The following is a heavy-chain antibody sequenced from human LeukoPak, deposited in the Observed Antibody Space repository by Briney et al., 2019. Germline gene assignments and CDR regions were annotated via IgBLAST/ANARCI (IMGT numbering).Heavy chain of an antibody. D-gene: IGHD4-17*01. CDR3: AREGEYGDSDH. Sequence: SETLSLTCAVTGFSISSGGYSWNWLRHHPGRGLEWIGHVYHTGNTYYNPSLKSRLTISVDTSNNHISLKLTSVTAADTAVYYCAREGEYGDSDHWGQGTLVTVSS. V-gene: IGHV4-31*11. J-gene: IGHJ5*02. CDR2: VYHTGNT. CDR1: GFSISSGGYS.